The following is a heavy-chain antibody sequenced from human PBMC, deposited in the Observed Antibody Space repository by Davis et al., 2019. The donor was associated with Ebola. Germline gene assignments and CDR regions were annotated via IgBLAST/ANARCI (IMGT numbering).Heavy chain of an antibody. CDR3: ARECDPDKDLLLYRWFDP. CDR2: ISSSSSTI. D-gene: IGHD2-2*02. CDR1: GFTFSSYS. V-gene: IGHV3-48*02. Sequence: PGGSLRLSCAASGFTFSSYSMNRVRHAPGKGLEWVSYISSSSSTIYHADSVKGRFTISRDNAKNSLYLQMNSLRDEDTAVYYCARECDPDKDLLLYRWFDPWGQGTLVTVSS. J-gene: IGHJ5*02.